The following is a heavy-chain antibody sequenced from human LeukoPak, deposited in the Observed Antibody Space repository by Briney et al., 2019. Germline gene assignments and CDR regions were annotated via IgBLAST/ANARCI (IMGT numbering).Heavy chain of an antibody. V-gene: IGHV3-30*02. Sequence: GGTLRLSCEASAFTFSNNGMSWVRQAPGKGLEWVAFIRYDGSNKYYADSVKGRFTISRDNSKNTLYLQMNSLRAEDTAVYYCAKDIGLMVRGVTSYDYWGQGTLVIVSS. J-gene: IGHJ4*02. CDR2: IRYDGSNK. D-gene: IGHD3-10*01. CDR3: AKDIGLMVRGVTSYDY. CDR1: AFTFSNNG.